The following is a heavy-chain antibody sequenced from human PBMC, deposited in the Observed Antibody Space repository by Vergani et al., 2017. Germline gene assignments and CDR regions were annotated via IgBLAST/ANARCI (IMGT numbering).Heavy chain of an antibody. Sequence: EVQLVESGGGLVQPGRSLRLSCTASGFTFGDYAMSWVRQAPGKGLEWVGFIRSKAYGGTTEYAASVKGRFTISRDDSKSIAYLQMNSLKTEDTAVYYCTRVGRYFDWLSIGTGDYWGQGTLVTVSS. CDR1: GFTFGDYA. J-gene: IGHJ4*02. D-gene: IGHD3-9*01. CDR3: TRVGRYFDWLSIGTGDY. V-gene: IGHV3-49*04. CDR2: IRSKAYGGTT.